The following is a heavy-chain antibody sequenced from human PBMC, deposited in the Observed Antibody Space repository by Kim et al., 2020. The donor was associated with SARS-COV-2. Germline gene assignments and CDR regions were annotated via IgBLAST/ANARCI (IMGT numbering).Heavy chain of an antibody. CDR1: GFTFSSYE. V-gene: IGHV3-48*03. D-gene: IGHD6-13*01. CDR2: ISSSGSTI. Sequence: GGSLRLSCAASGFTFSSYEMNWVRQAPGKGLEWVSYISSSGSTIYDADSVKGRFTISRDNAKNSLYLQMNSLRAEDTAVYYCARDGAYSSSWYVGYYYYYMDVWGKGTTVTVSS. CDR3: ARDGAYSSSWYVGYYYYYMDV. J-gene: IGHJ6*03.